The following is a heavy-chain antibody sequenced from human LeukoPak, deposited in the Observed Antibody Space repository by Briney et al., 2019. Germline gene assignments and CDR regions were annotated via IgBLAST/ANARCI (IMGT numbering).Heavy chain of an antibody. Sequence: GSLRLSCAASGFTVSSNFMSWFRQAPGRGLEWVSVLYTGGSTHYADSVKGRFTISRDISKNTVYLQMNGLRAEDTAVYYCVRVAPPLAMITIVDYWGQGTLVTVSS. J-gene: IGHJ4*02. CDR1: GFTVSSNF. V-gene: IGHV3-53*01. D-gene: IGHD3-16*01. CDR3: VRVAPPLAMITIVDY. CDR2: LYTGGST.